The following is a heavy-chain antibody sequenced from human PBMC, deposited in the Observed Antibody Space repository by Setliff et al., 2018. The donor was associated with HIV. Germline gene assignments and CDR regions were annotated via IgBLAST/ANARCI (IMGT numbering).Heavy chain of an antibody. J-gene: IGHJ4*02. Sequence: PGGSLRLSCAASGFFFKNAWMSWVRQAPGKGLEWIGRIKSEADGGTEESAAFLKGRFTISRDDSKNTLFLQMNSLKVEDTALYYCTTAGHGSLDFDYWAREPGSPSPQ. CDR3: TTAGHGSLDFDY. D-gene: IGHD1-1*01. CDR2: IKSEADGGTE. CDR1: GFFFKNAW. V-gene: IGHV3-15*01.